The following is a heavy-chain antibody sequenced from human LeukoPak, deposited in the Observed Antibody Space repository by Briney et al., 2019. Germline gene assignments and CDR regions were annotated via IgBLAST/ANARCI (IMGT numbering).Heavy chain of an antibody. CDR1: GYTFTRYD. CDR3: ARGPTDNWNVDNWFDP. D-gene: IGHD1-1*01. CDR2: MNPNSGNT. J-gene: IGHJ5*02. V-gene: IGHV1-8*01. Sequence: ASVKVSCKASGYTFTRYDINWVRQATGQGLEWMGWMNPNSGNTGYAQKFQGRATMTRNTSISTAYMELSSLRSEDTAVYYCARGPTDNWNVDNWFDPWGQGTLVTVSS.